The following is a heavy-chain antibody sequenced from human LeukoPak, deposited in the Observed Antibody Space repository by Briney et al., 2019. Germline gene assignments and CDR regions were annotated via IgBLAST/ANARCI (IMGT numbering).Heavy chain of an antibody. CDR1: GFTFSNCG. Sequence: GGSLRLSCAASGFTFSNCGTHWVRQAPGKGLEWVAIIWYDGSNKYYADSVRGRFTISRDNSKNTVYLQMNSLRAEDTAVYYCARDRDYDFFDYWGQGTLVTVSS. J-gene: IGHJ4*02. D-gene: IGHD3-3*01. CDR2: IWYDGSNK. V-gene: IGHV3-33*01. CDR3: ARDRDYDFFDY.